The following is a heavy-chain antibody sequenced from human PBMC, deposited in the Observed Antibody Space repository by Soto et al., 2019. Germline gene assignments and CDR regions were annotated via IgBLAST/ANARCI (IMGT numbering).Heavy chain of an antibody. CDR1: GGSISSYY. Sequence: PSETLSLTCTVSGGSISSYYWSWIRQPPGKGLEWIGYIYYSGSTNYNPSLKSRVTISVDTSKNQFSLKLSSVTAADTAVYYCARVRGYSYGWGSYYYYYGMDVWGQGTTVTVS. D-gene: IGHD5-18*01. CDR2: IYYSGST. J-gene: IGHJ6*02. CDR3: ARVRGYSYGWGSYYYYYGMDV. V-gene: IGHV4-59*12.